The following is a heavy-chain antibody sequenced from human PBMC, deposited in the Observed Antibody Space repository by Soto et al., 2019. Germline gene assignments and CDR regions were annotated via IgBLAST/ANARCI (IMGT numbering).Heavy chain of an antibody. Sequence: QVQLVQSGAEMKKPGSSVKVSCKASGGTFSSYAISWVRQAPGQGLEWMGGIIPIFGTANYAQKFQGRVTITADESTSTAYMELSSLRSEDTAVYYCAGPPELTRIYYYYGMDVWGQGTTVTVSS. CDR2: IIPIFGTA. CDR1: GGTFSSYA. J-gene: IGHJ6*02. V-gene: IGHV1-69*12. D-gene: IGHD1-7*01. CDR3: AGPPELTRIYYYYGMDV.